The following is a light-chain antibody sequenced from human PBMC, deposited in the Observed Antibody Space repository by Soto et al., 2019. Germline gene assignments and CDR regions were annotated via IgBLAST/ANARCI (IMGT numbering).Light chain of an antibody. CDR3: SSYTSSSTRV. CDR2: EVS. CDR1: SSDVGGYNY. J-gene: IGLJ3*02. Sequence: QPVLTQPASVSGSPGQSITISCTGTSSDVGGYNYVSWYQQHPGKAPKLMIYEVSNRPSGVSNRFSGSKSGNTASLTISGLQAEDEADYYCSSYTSSSTRVFGEGTQLTVL. V-gene: IGLV2-14*01.